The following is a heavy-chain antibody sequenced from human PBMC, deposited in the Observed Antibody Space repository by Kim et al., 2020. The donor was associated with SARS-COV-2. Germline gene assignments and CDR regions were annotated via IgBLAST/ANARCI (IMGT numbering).Heavy chain of an antibody. Sequence: SETLSLTCAVYGGSFSGYYWSWIRQPPGKGLEWIGEINHSGSTNYNPSLKSRVTISVDTSKNQFSLKLSSVTAADTAVYYCATSGIAAALFDYWGQGTL. V-gene: IGHV4-34*01. CDR2: INHSGST. D-gene: IGHD6-13*01. J-gene: IGHJ4*02. CDR1: GGSFSGYY. CDR3: ATSGIAAALFDY.